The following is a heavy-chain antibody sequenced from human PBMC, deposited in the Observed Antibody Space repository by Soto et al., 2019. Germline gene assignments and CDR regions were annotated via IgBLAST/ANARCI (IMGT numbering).Heavy chain of an antibody. V-gene: IGHV3-30*03. Sequence: GGSLRLSCAASGFTFSSYGMHWVRQAPGKGLEWVAVISYDGSNKYYADSVKGRFTISRDNSMNTVYLQMNSLRVEDTAVYYCARAEVDRPTPGGQETLVTVPS. J-gene: IGHJ5*02. CDR1: GFTFSSYG. D-gene: IGHD2-15*01. CDR3: ARAEVDRPTP. CDR2: ISYDGSNK.